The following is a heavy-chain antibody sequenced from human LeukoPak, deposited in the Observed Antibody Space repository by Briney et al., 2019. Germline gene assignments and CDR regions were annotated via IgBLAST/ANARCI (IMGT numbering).Heavy chain of an antibody. CDR1: GYTFTSYG. CDR3: AREDTGSSWYYFDY. CDR2: TSADSGKT. Sequence: ASVTVSCMASGYTFTSYGIDWVRQAPGQGLEWMGWTSADSGKTNYAQSLQGRVTMTTDTSTSTAYMELRGLRSDDTAVYYCAREDTGSSWYYFDYWGQGTLVTVSS. D-gene: IGHD1-26*01. J-gene: IGHJ4*02. V-gene: IGHV1-18*01.